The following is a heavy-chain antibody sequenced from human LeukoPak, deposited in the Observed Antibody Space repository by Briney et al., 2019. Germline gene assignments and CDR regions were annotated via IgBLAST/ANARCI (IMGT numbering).Heavy chain of an antibody. CDR1: GFTFSSYA. Sequence: HTGGSLRLSCAASGFTFSSYAMSWVRQAPGKGLEWVSAISGSGGSTYYADSVKGRFTISRDNSKNTLYLQMNSLRAEDTAVYYCAKYWRGALALDYWGQGTLVTVSS. J-gene: IGHJ4*02. V-gene: IGHV3-23*01. D-gene: IGHD2-8*02. CDR2: ISGSGGST. CDR3: AKYWRGALALDY.